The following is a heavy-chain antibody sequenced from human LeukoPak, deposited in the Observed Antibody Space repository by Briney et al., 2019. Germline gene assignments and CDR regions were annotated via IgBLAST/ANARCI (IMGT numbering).Heavy chain of an antibody. V-gene: IGHV1-69*05. CDR3: ASGDGYLYYFDY. Sequence: SVKVSCKASGGTFSSYAISWVRQAPGQGLEWMGGIIPIFGTANYAQKFQGRVTITTDESTSTAYMELGSLRSEDTAVYYCASGDGYLYYFDYWGQGTLVTVSS. CDR1: GGTFSSYA. J-gene: IGHJ4*02. CDR2: IIPIFGTA. D-gene: IGHD5-24*01.